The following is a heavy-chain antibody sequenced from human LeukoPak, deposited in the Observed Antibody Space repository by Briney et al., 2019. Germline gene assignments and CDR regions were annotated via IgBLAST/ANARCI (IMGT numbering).Heavy chain of an antibody. Sequence: SQTLSLTCTVSGGSISSGSYYWSWIRQPPGKGLEWIGSIYYSGSTYYNPPLKSRVTISVDTSKNQFSLKLSPVTAADTAVYYCARDLNYCSGGSCYPDYFDYWGQGTLVTVSS. V-gene: IGHV4-39*07. CDR2: IYYSGST. D-gene: IGHD2-15*01. CDR1: GGSISSGSYY. CDR3: ARDLNYCSGGSCYPDYFDY. J-gene: IGHJ4*02.